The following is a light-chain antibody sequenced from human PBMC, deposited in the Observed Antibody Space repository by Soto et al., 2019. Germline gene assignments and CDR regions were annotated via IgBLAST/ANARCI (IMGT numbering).Light chain of an antibody. V-gene: IGKV3-15*01. J-gene: IGKJ4*01. Sequence: EIVMTQSPATLSVSPGERATLSCRASQIVSRNLAWYQQKPGQAPRLLIYDVSTRATGISVRFSGNGSGTEFTLTISSLQSEDFAVYYCQQYNNWPLTFGGGTKVEIK. CDR2: DVS. CDR3: QQYNNWPLT. CDR1: QIVSRN.